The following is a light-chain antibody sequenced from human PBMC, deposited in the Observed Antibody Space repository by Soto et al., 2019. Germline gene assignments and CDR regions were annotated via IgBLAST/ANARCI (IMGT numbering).Light chain of an antibody. J-gene: IGLJ3*02. V-gene: IGLV2-14*01. CDR2: EVS. Sequence: QSALTQPASVSGSPGQSITISCTGTSSDVGGYNYVSWYQQHPGKAPKLMIYEVSNRPSGVSNRFSGSKSGNTASLTISGLQAKDEADYYCSSYTSRSTWVFGGGTQLPVL. CDR1: SSDVGGYNY. CDR3: SSYTSRSTWV.